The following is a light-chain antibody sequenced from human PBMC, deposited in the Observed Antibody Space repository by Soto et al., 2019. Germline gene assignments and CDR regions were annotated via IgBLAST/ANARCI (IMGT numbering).Light chain of an antibody. CDR2: YVS. CDR1: QDVNSH. V-gene: IGKV1-9*01. CDR3: QEIDSYPPT. Sequence: DIPLTQSPTFLSAAVGDTITITCRASQDVNSHLAWYQQTPRRAPKLLISYVSTLQSGVPSRFSGSGSRTDFTLTISSLQPEDFATYYCQEIDSYPPTFGQGTRLEIK. J-gene: IGKJ5*01.